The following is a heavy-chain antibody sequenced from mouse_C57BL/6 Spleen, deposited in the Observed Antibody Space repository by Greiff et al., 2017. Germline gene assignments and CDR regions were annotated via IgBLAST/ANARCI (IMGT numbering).Heavy chain of an antibody. J-gene: IGHJ3*01. CDR1: GYTFTSYW. Sequence: QVQLQQSGAELVMPGASVKLSCKASGYTFTSYWMHWVKQRPGQGLEWIGEIDPSDSYTNYNQKFKGKSTLTVDKSSSTAYMQLSSLTSEDSAVYYCAPALGPAWFAYWGQGTLVTVSA. V-gene: IGHV1-69*01. CDR2: IDPSDSYT. CDR3: APALGPAWFAY.